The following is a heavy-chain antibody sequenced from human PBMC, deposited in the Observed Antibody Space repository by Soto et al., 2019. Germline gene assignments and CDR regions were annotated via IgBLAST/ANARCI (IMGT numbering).Heavy chain of an antibody. D-gene: IGHD2-15*01. Sequence: GGSLRLSCAASGFTFSSYAMHWVRQAPGKGLEWVAVISYDGSNKYYADSVKGRFTISRDNSKNTLYLQMNSLRAEDTAVYYCARGGGGNKEYCFDYWGQGTLVTVSS. CDR2: ISYDGSNK. V-gene: IGHV3-30-3*01. CDR1: GFTFSSYA. J-gene: IGHJ4*02. CDR3: ARGGGGNKEYCFDY.